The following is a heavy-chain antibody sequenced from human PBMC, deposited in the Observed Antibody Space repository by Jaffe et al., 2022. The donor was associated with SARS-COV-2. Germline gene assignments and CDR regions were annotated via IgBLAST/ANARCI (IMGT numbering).Heavy chain of an antibody. V-gene: IGHV4-59*01. CDR3: ARDQGNLAARQDAFDI. CDR2: IYYSGST. Sequence: QVQLQESGPGLVKPSETLSLTCTVSGGSISSYYWSWIRQPPGKGLEWIGYIYYSGSTNYNPSLKSRVTISVDTSKNQFSLKLSSVTAADTAVYYCARDQGNLAARQDAFDIWGQGTMVTVSS. D-gene: IGHD6-6*01. J-gene: IGHJ3*02. CDR1: GGSISSYY.